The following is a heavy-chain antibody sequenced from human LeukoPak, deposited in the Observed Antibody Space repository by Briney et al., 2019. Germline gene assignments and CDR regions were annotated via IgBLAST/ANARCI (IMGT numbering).Heavy chain of an antibody. Sequence: GGSLRLSCAASGFTFSSYGMHWVRQAPGKGLEWVAVISYDGSNKYYADSVKGRFTISRDNSKNPLYLQMNSLRAEDTAVYYCAKDGIRGGDWGDYFDYWGQGTLVTVSS. D-gene: IGHD2-21*02. CDR2: ISYDGSNK. CDR3: AKDGIRGGDWGDYFDY. CDR1: GFTFSSYG. J-gene: IGHJ4*02. V-gene: IGHV3-30*18.